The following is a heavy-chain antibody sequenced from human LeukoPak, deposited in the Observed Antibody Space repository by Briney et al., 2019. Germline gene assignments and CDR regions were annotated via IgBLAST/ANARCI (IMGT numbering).Heavy chain of an antibody. Sequence: GASVKVSCKASGYTFSSYGMSWVRQAPGKGLEWVSDISGSGGNTYYADSVKGRFTISRDNSKNTLYLQMNSLRAEDTAVYYCAKESVIVQYYYYYYMDVWGKGTTVTISS. J-gene: IGHJ6*03. V-gene: IGHV3-23*01. CDR2: ISGSGGNT. CDR1: GYTFSSYG. CDR3: AKESVIVQYYYYYYMDV. D-gene: IGHD3-16*02.